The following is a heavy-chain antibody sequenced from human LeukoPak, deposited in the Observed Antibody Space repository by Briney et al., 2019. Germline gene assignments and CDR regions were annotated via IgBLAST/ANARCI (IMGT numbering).Heavy chain of an antibody. J-gene: IGHJ5*02. D-gene: IGHD4-23*01. V-gene: IGHV1-18*01. CDR3: ARGAYPAVGNFVP. CDR1: GYTFTSYG. CDR2: ISAYNGKT. Sequence: ASVKVSCKASGYTFTSYGISGVGQAAGQGGEGMGWISAYNGKTNNAQKLKEKVTMTTDTSTSTAYMELRSLRSDDTAVYYCARGAYPAVGNFVPWGQGTLVTVSS.